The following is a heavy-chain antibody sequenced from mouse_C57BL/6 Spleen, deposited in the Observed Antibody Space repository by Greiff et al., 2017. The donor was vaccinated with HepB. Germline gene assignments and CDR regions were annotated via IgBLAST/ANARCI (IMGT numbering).Heavy chain of an antibody. V-gene: IGHV1-26*01. CDR3: ARSGGLLLAY. D-gene: IGHD1-1*01. CDR2: INPNNGGT. Sequence: EVQLQQSGPELVKPGASVKISCKASGYTFTDYYMNWVKQSHGKSLEWIGDINPNNGGTSYNQKFKGKATLTVDKSSSTAYMELRSLTSEDSAVYYCARSGGLLLAYWGQGTTLTVSS. CDR1: GYTFTDYY. J-gene: IGHJ2*01.